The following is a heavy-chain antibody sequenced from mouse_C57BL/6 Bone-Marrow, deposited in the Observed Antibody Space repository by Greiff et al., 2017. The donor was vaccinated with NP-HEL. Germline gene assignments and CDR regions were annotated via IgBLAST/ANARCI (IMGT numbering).Heavy chain of an antibody. J-gene: IGHJ2*01. V-gene: IGHV14-4*01. D-gene: IGHD1-1*01. Sequence: VQLQQSGAELVRAGASVKLSCTASGFNIKDDYMHWVKQRPEQGLEWIGWIDPENGDTEYASKFQGKATITADTSSNTAYLQLSSLTSEDTAVYYCTSITTVEGYYFDYWGQGTTLTVSS. CDR2: IDPENGDT. CDR3: TSITTVEGYYFDY. CDR1: GFNIKDDY.